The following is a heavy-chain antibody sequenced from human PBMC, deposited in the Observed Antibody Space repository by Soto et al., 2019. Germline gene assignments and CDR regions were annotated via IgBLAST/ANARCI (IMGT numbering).Heavy chain of an antibody. V-gene: IGHV1-69*01. CDR3: ARSLQEYSCGWYGALYYGMDV. J-gene: IGHJ6*02. Sequence: QVQLVQSGAEVKKPGSSVKVSCKASGGTFSSYAISWVRQAPGQGLEWMGGIIPIFGTANYAQKFQGRVTITADESTSTAYMELSSLRSEDTAVYYCARSLQEYSCGWYGALYYGMDVWGQGTTVTVSS. CDR2: IIPIFGTA. CDR1: GGTFSSYA. D-gene: IGHD6-19*01.